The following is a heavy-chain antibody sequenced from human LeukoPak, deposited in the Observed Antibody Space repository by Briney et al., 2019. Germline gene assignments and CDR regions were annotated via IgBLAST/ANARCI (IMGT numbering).Heavy chain of an antibody. Sequence: GESLKISCKGSGYSFTSYWIGWVRPMPGKGLEWMGITYPGDSEARYSPSFQGQVTISADKSISTTYLHWSSLKASDTAMYYCARWLGYCSSSSCYQPFDYWGQGTLVTVSS. V-gene: IGHV5-51*01. CDR2: TYPGDSEA. J-gene: IGHJ4*02. D-gene: IGHD2-2*01. CDR3: ARWLGYCSSSSCYQPFDY. CDR1: GYSFTSYW.